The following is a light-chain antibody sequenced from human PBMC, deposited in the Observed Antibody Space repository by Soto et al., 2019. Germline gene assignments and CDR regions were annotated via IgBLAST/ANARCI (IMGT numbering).Light chain of an antibody. V-gene: IGKV1-5*03. CDR2: KAS. CDR1: QTISSW. Sequence: DNQMNQSPSTLSGCVGDRVTITCRASQTISSWLAWYQQKPGKAPKLLIYKASTLKSGVPSRFSGSGSGTEFTLTISSLQPDDFATYYCQHYNSYSEAFGQGSMV. J-gene: IGKJ1*01. CDR3: QHYNSYSEA.